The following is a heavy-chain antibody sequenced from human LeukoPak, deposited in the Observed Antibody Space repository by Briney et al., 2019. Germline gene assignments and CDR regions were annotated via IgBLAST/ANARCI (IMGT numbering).Heavy chain of an antibody. CDR2: INSDGSST. D-gene: IGHD3-10*01. CDR3: ARALDYYYGSGSYYY. Sequence: GGSLRLSCAASGFTFSSYWMHWVRQAPGKGLVWVSRINSDGSSTSYADSVKGRFTISRDNAKNTLYLQMNSLRAEDTAVYYCARALDYYYGSGSYYYWGQGTLVTVSS. J-gene: IGHJ4*02. V-gene: IGHV3-74*01. CDR1: GFTFSSYW.